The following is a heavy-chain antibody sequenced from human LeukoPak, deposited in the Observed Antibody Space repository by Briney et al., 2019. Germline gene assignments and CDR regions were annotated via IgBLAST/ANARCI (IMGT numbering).Heavy chain of an antibody. D-gene: IGHD6-19*01. Sequence: GGSLRLSCAASGFTFNRNNMNWVRQAPGKGLEWVSYISSTSITMYYADSVKGRFTISRDNAKNSLYLQMNSLRADDTAVYYCARETILAVAGDFWGQGTLVTVAS. V-gene: IGHV3-48*01. CDR2: ISSTSITM. J-gene: IGHJ4*02. CDR1: GFTFNRNN. CDR3: ARETILAVAGDF.